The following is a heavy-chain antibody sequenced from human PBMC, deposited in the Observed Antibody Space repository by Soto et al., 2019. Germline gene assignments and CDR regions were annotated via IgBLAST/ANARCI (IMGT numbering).Heavy chain of an antibody. CDR3: ARDNWPPMVRGVILDY. V-gene: IGHV1-18*04. J-gene: IGHJ4*02. CDR2: ISAYNGNT. Sequence: ASVKVSCKASGYTFTSYVISWVRQAPGQGLEWMGWISAYNGNTNYAQKLQGRVTMTTDTSTSTAYMELRSLRSDDTAVYYCARDNWPPMVRGVILDYWGQGTLVNVSS. D-gene: IGHD3-10*01. CDR1: GYTFTSYV.